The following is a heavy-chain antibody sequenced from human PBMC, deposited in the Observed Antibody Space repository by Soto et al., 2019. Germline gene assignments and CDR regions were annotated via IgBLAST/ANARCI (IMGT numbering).Heavy chain of an antibody. J-gene: IGHJ5*02. CDR2: ISYDGSDK. Sequence: QVQLVESGGCVVQPGRSLRLSCAASGFTFTNYGMHWVRQAPGKGLEWVAVISYDGSDKYYPDSVKGRFTISRDNSKNTLYLQMNSLRAEDTAVYYCARESWFRFDPWGQGTLVTVSS. D-gene: IGHD3-22*01. CDR1: GFTFTNYG. V-gene: IGHV3-30*03. CDR3: ARESWFRFDP.